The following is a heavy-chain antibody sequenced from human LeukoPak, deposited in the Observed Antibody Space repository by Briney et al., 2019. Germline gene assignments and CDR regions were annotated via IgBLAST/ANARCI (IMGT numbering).Heavy chain of an antibody. CDR2: ISGSGGST. V-gene: IGHV3-23*01. Sequence: GGSLRLSCAASGFTFSSYAMSWVRQAPGKGLEWVSGISGSGGSTYYAGSVKGRFTISRDNSKNTLYLQMNSLRAEDTAVYYCARTKGAHYGDYTFDYWGQGTLVTVSS. CDR3: ARTKGAHYGDYTFDY. D-gene: IGHD4-17*01. J-gene: IGHJ4*02. CDR1: GFTFSSYA.